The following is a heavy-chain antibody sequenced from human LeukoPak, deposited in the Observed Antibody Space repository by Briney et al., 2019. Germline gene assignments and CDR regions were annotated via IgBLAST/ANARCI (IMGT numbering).Heavy chain of an antibody. J-gene: IGHJ4*02. D-gene: IGHD6-19*01. CDR3: ARGAWYNSAYTALHYFDY. V-gene: IGHV1-8*02. Sequence: ASMKVSCKASGYSFTSYGISWVRQATGQGLEWMGWVNPNNGNAGYAQKFQDKVTMTRDTSISTAYMELSSLRSEDTAIYYCARGAWYNSAYTALHYFDYWGQGTLVTVSS. CDR1: GYSFTSYG. CDR2: VNPNNGNA.